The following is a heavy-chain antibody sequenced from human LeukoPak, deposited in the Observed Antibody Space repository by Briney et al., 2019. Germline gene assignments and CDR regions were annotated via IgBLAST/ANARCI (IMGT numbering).Heavy chain of an antibody. D-gene: IGHD5-18*01. CDR2: INSDASST. CDR3: ARDPAPNSRFDY. Sequence: GGSLRLSCAASGFTFSTYWMHWVRQAPGEGLVWVSRINSDASSTYYADSVKGRFTISRDNAKNTLYLQMNSLRVEDTAVYYCARDPAPNSRFDYWGQGTLVTVSS. J-gene: IGHJ4*02. CDR1: GFTFSTYW. V-gene: IGHV3-74*01.